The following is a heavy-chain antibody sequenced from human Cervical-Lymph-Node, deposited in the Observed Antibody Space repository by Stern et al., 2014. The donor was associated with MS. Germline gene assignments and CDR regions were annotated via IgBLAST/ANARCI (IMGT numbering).Heavy chain of an antibody. Sequence: VQLVEAGPEVKKPGASVRVPCKASGYTFTMFGLSWVRQAAGQGLEWMGWISPDTSNTNFAEKFQGRVTLTTDTSTDTAYMELRNLKSDDTAVYYCARVDYYESSGFFMYWGQGTLVTVSS. CDR1: GYTFTMFG. CDR2: ISPDTSNT. J-gene: IGHJ4*02. V-gene: IGHV1-18*01. CDR3: ARVDYYESSGFFMY. D-gene: IGHD3-22*01.